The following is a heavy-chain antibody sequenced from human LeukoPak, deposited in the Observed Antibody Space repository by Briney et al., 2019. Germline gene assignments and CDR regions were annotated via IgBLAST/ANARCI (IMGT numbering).Heavy chain of an antibody. CDR2: IKSKTYGGTT. Sequence: GGSLRLSCAASGLIFNTAWMGWVRQAPGKGLEWVGRIKSKTYGGTTEYAAPVKGGFTISRDDSKNTLYVQMNSLRTEDTAVYYCTTDLAFWSASPDYWGQGTLVAVSS. CDR3: TTDLAFWSASPDY. J-gene: IGHJ4*02. CDR1: GLIFNTAW. V-gene: IGHV3-15*01. D-gene: IGHD3-3*01.